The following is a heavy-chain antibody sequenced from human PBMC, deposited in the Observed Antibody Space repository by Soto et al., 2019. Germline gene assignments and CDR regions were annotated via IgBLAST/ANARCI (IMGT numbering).Heavy chain of an antibody. J-gene: IGHJ6*02. CDR2: IYHSGTT. D-gene: IGHD4-17*01. V-gene: IGHV4-38-2*01. CDR1: GYSIGSAYY. CDR3: ARAFSGDYAAYNYGMDV. Sequence: PSETRSLTCAVAGYSIGSAYYWGCIPQPPGKGLEWIGNIYHSGTTYYNPSLESRVTISVDTSNNQFSLKLNSVTAADTAVYYCARAFSGDYAAYNYGMDVWGQGTTGTVPS.